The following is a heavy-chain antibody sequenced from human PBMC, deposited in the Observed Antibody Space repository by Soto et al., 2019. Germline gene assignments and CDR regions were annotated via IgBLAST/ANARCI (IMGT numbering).Heavy chain of an antibody. Sequence: SETMYLTCTVSGDSISIYVWSWIRQPTGKGLEWIGYIFYSGSTSYNPSLKSRVTISVDTSKNQFSLNLYSLTSADTAVYYCATLGGYTFGTADFDYWGPGILVTVSS. CDR2: IFYSGST. CDR1: GDSISIYV. J-gene: IGHJ4*02. CDR3: ATLGGYTFGTADFDY. D-gene: IGHD5-18*01. V-gene: IGHV4-59*01.